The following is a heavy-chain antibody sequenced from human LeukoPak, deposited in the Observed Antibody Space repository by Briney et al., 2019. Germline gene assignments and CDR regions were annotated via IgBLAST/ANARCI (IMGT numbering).Heavy chain of an antibody. V-gene: IGHV3-11*01. D-gene: IGHD6-13*01. Sequence: PGGSLRLSCAASGFTFSDYYMSWIRQAPGKGLEWVSYISNGGRTIYYAASVKGRFTISRDNAKNSLYLQMNSLRAEDTALYYCAKGGILAAAGTGDYFDYWGQGTLVTVSS. CDR3: AKGGILAAAGTGDYFDY. CDR2: ISNGGRTI. CDR1: GFTFSDYY. J-gene: IGHJ4*02.